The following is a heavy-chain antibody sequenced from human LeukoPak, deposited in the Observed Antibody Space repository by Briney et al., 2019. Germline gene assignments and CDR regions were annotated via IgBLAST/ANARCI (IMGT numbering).Heavy chain of an antibody. CDR1: GFTFSSYS. D-gene: IGHD1-26*01. Sequence: GGSLRLSCAASGFTFSSYSMNWGRQAPGKGLEWVSSISSSSSYIYYADSVKGGFTISRDNAKNSLYLQMNSLRAEDTAVYYCARDGPRGATPYWGQGTLVTVSS. J-gene: IGHJ4*02. V-gene: IGHV3-21*01. CDR3: ARDGPRGATPY. CDR2: ISSSSSYI.